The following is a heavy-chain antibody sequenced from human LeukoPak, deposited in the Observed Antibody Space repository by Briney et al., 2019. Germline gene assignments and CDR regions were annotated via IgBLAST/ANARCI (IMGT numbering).Heavy chain of an antibody. V-gene: IGHV6-1*01. CDR1: GDSFSSNSAA. CDR2: TYYRSKWYN. J-gene: IGHJ2*01. CDR3: ARASTYWYFDL. Sequence: SQTLSLTCAISGDSFSSNSAAWNWLRQSPSRGLEWLGRTYYRSKWYNDYAVSVKSRITINPDTSKNQFSLQLNSVTPEDTAVYYCARASTYWYFDLWGRGTLVTVSS. D-gene: IGHD2/OR15-2a*01.